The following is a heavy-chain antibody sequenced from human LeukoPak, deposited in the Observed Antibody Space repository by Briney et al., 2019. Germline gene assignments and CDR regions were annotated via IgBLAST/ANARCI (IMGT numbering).Heavy chain of an antibody. V-gene: IGHV4-4*07. Sequence: PSETLSLTCTVSGGSISSYYWTWIRQPAGKGLEWIGRIYTTGSTNYNPSLKSRVTMSVDTSENQFSLKLSSVTAADTAVYYCARSSTFGVVIGDAFDIWGQGTMVTVSS. CDR2: IYTTGST. D-gene: IGHD3-3*01. CDR1: GGSISSYY. J-gene: IGHJ3*02. CDR3: ARSSTFGVVIGDAFDI.